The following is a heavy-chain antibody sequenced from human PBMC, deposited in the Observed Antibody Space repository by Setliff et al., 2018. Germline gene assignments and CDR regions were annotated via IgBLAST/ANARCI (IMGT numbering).Heavy chain of an antibody. CDR2: ISGSGGIT. D-gene: IGHD4-17*01. V-gene: IGHV3-23*01. CDR3: AKDPSFTDDGDYPSLWFDP. Sequence: PGGSLRLSCAASGFTFSAYGMSWVRQAQGKGLEWVSAISGSGGITYYADSGKCRFTISRENSNNTLYLQMNFLRAEDTAVYSCAKDPSFTDDGDYPSLWFDPWGQGPRSPSPQ. J-gene: IGHJ5*02. CDR1: GFTFSAYG.